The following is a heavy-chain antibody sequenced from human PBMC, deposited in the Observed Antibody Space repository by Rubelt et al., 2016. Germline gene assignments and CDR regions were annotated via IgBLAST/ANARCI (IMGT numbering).Heavy chain of an antibody. D-gene: IGHD4-11*01. Sequence: QVQLQESGPGLVKPSETLSLTCTVSGGSISSYYWSWIRQPPGKGLEWIGYIYYSGCTNFNPSLKGGLTISVNTSKNQFSLKLSSVTAADTAVYYCARGDDYSNYADYWGQGTTVTVSS. CDR3: ARGDDYSNYADY. CDR1: GGSISSYY. CDR2: IYYSGCT. J-gene: IGHJ4*03. V-gene: IGHV4-59*01.